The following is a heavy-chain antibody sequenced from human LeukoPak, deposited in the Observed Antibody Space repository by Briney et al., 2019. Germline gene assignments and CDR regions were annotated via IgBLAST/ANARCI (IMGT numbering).Heavy chain of an antibody. D-gene: IGHD6-25*01. Sequence: SETLSLTCTVSGGSISSYYWSWIRQPPGKGLEWIGYIYYSGSTNYNPSLKSRVTMSVDTSKNQFSLKLSSVTAADTAIYYCARTGSSGWEPLEYFQHWGQGTLVTVSS. V-gene: IGHV4-59*01. CDR3: ARTGSSGWEPLEYFQH. CDR2: IYYSGST. J-gene: IGHJ1*01. CDR1: GGSISSYY.